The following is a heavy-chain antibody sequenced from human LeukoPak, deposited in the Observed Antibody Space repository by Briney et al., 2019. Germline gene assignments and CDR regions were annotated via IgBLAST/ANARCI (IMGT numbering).Heavy chain of an antibody. Sequence: SETLSLTCAVSGGSISSSNWWSWVRQPPGKGLEWIGEIYHSGSTNYNPSLKSRVTISVDKSKNQFSLKLSSVTAADTAVYYCASGRVWSGEPYYFDYWGQGTLVTVSS. CDR1: GGSISSSNW. D-gene: IGHD3-10*01. CDR2: IYHSGST. CDR3: ASGRVWSGEPYYFDY. V-gene: IGHV4-4*02. J-gene: IGHJ4*02.